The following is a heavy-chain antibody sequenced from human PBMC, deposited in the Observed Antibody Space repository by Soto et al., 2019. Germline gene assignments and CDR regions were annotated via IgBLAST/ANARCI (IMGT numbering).Heavy chain of an antibody. J-gene: IGHJ4*02. Sequence: QVQLQESGPGLVKPSQTLSLTCTVSGGSISSGDYYWSWIRQPPGKGLEWIGYIYYSGSTYYNPSLKSRVTISVDTSKNQFSLKLSSVTAADTAVYYCARGGITIFGVVIIEAPFDYWGQGTLVTVSS. D-gene: IGHD3-3*01. V-gene: IGHV4-30-4*01. CDR2: IYYSGST. CDR1: GGSISSGDYY. CDR3: ARGGITIFGVVIIEAPFDY.